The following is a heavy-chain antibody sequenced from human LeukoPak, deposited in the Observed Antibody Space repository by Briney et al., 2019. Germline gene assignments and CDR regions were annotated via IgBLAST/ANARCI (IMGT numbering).Heavy chain of an antibody. Sequence: GASEKLSCKVSVSTFTDSSVHCTQRAPGKGLERMGLGDPEAGETIDAEKSHGRVTIAADTSTDTAYMELSSLRSEDTAVYYCATVGGYDSDSWQGSHAFDIWGQGTMVTVSS. D-gene: IGHD5-12*01. CDR1: VSTFTDSS. V-gene: IGHV1-69-2*01. CDR2: GDPEAGET. CDR3: ATVGGYDSDSWQGSHAFDI. J-gene: IGHJ3*02.